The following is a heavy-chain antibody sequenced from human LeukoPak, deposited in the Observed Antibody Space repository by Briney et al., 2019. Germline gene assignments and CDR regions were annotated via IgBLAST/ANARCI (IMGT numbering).Heavy chain of an antibody. CDR1: GYTFTSYG. Sequence: ASVKVSCKASGYTFTSYGISWVRQAPGQGLEWMGWISAYNGNTNYAQKLQGRVTMTTDTSTSTAYMELRSLRSDDTAVYYCARVPCSSTSCYLTGFDYWGQGTLVTVSS. J-gene: IGHJ4*02. CDR2: ISAYNGNT. D-gene: IGHD2-2*01. V-gene: IGHV1-18*01. CDR3: ARVPCSSTSCYLTGFDY.